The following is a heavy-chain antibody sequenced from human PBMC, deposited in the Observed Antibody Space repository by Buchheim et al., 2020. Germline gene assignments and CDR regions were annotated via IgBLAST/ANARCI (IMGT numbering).Heavy chain of an antibody. J-gene: IGHJ4*02. CDR3: ARTGRHYDSDGPPFDY. D-gene: IGHD3-22*01. V-gene: IGHV4-4*02. CDR1: GASISSNNW. Sequence: QVQLQESGPGLVRPSGTLSLTCAVSGASISSNNWWNWVRQPPGKGLQWIGDIFHTGSTHYKSSPKSRVTISIDKARNQSFLKLTSVTAADTAVYYCARTGRHYDSDGPPFDYWGKGTL. CDR2: IFHTGST.